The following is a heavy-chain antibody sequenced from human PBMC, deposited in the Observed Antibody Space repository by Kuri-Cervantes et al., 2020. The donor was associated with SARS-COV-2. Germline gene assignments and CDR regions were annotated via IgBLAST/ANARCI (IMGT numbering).Heavy chain of an antibody. CDR3: AKVLSIAARPVDYYYYGMDV. CDR2: ISSNGGST. V-gene: IGHV3-64*01. Sequence: GESLKISCAASGFTFSSYAMHWVRQAPGKGLEYVSAISSNGGSTYYANSVKGRFTISRDNSKNTLYLQMNSLRAEDTAVYYCAKVLSIAARPVDYYYYGMDVWGQGTTVTVSS. D-gene: IGHD6-6*01. J-gene: IGHJ6*02. CDR1: GFTFSSYA.